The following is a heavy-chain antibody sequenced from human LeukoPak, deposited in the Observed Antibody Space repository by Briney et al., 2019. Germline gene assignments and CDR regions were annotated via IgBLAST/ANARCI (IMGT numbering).Heavy chain of an antibody. CDR2: INHSGST. D-gene: IGHD3-10*01. Sequence: SETLSLTCAVYGGSFSGYYWSWIRQPPGKGLEWIGEINHSGSTNYNPSLKSRVTISVDTSKNQFSLKLSSVTAADTAVYYCARDTEGLLWFGELFSGFDYWGQGTLVTVSS. J-gene: IGHJ4*02. CDR3: ARDTEGLLWFGELFSGFDY. CDR1: GGSFSGYY. V-gene: IGHV4-34*01.